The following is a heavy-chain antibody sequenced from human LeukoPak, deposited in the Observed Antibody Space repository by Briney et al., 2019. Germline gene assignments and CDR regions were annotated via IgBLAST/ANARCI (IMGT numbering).Heavy chain of an antibody. Sequence: SGGSLRLSCTASKFTFSHYGMHWVRQAPGKGLEWVGRIRSNSDGGTIDHAAPVKGRFTLSRDDSKTTLYLQMNSLQTEDTAVYYCATDFYDSTWGQGTLVTVSS. D-gene: IGHD3-22*01. CDR3: ATDFYDST. CDR2: IRSNSDGGTI. J-gene: IGHJ5*02. CDR1: KFTFSHYG. V-gene: IGHV3-15*07.